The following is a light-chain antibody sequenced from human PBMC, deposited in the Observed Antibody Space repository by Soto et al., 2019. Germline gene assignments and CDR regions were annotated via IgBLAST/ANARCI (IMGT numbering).Light chain of an antibody. CDR2: GNT. J-gene: IGLJ2*01. Sequence: QSVLTQPPSVSGAPGQRVTISCTGSSSKIGAGYDVHWYQQLPGRAPKLLIYGNTNRPSGVPDRFSGSKSGTSASLAITGLQAEDEADYYCRSFDSSLSVVFGGGTKVTVL. CDR3: RSFDSSLSVV. V-gene: IGLV1-40*01. CDR1: SSKIGAGYD.